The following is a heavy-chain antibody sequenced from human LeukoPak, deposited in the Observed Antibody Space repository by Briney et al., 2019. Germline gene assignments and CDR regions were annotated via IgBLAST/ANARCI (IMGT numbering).Heavy chain of an antibody. J-gene: IGHJ6*02. CDR2: ISYDGSNK. CDR3: AKENYYYGMDV. CDR1: GFTFSSYG. V-gene: IGHV3-30*18. Sequence: QPGRSLRLSCAASGFTFSSYGMHWVRQAPGEGLEWVAVISYDGSNKYYADSVKGRFTISRDNSKNTLYLQMNSLRAEDTAVYYCAKENYYYGMDVWGQGTTVTVSS.